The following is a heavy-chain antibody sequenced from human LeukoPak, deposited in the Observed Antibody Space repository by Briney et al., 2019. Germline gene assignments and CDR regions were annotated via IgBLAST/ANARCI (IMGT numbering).Heavy chain of an antibody. D-gene: IGHD5-24*01. CDR1: GGSITSYH. CDR2: IYYSGST. Sequence: SETLSLTCTISGGSITSYHWSWIRQPPGKGLEWIGYIYYSGSTNYNPSLKSQVTISVDTSKNQFSLNLRSVTAADTAVYYCARGSRDGYNHFDYWGQGTLVTVSS. V-gene: IGHV4-59*01. CDR3: ARGSRDGYNHFDY. J-gene: IGHJ4*02.